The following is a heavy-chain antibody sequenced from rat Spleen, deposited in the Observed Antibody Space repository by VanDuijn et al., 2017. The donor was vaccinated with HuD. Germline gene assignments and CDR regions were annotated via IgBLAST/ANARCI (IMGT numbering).Heavy chain of an antibody. Sequence: EVQLVESGGGLVQPRRSLKLSCVASGFTFNNYWMTWIRQAPGKGLEWVASITNAAGKVHYPDSVKGRFTISRDNAKSTLYLQMDSLRSGDTATYYCTRVDYPGVAHYFDYWGQGVMVTVSS. J-gene: IGHJ2*01. CDR3: TRVDYPGVAHYFDY. CDR2: ITNAAGKV. V-gene: IGHV5-31*01. CDR1: GFTFNNYW. D-gene: IGHD1-4*01.